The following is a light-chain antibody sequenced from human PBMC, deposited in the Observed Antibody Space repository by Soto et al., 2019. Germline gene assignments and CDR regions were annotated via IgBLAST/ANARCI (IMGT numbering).Light chain of an antibody. Sequence: DIVVTQSPATLSASPGERVTLSCRASQFVSSRLAWYQQRPGQVPRLLIYDTSTRAPGIAARFSGSGSGTGFTLTISRLQSEDFAVYYGQEYIQWPPGMFGPGTTVDIK. J-gene: IGKJ1*01. V-gene: IGKV3-15*01. CDR2: DTS. CDR3: QEYIQWPPGM. CDR1: QFVSSR.